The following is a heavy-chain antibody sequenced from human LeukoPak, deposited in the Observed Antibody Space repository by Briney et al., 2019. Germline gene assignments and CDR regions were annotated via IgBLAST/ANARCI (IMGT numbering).Heavy chain of an antibody. CDR1: GGTFSSYA. Sequence: ASVKVSCKASGGTFSSYAISWVRQAPGQGLEWMGWISAYNGNTNYAQKLQGRVTMTTDTSTSTAYMELRSLRSDDTAVYYCARDTYCSSTSCYWSAYYYYYMDVWGKGTTVTVSS. D-gene: IGHD2-2*01. CDR3: ARDTYCSSTSCYWSAYYYYYMDV. V-gene: IGHV1-18*01. J-gene: IGHJ6*03. CDR2: ISAYNGNT.